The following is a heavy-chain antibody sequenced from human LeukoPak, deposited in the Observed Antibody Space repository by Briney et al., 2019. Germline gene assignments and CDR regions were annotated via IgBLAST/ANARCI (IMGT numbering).Heavy chain of an antibody. Sequence: PGRSLRLSCAASGFTFDDYAMPWVRHAPGKGLEWVSGISYNSDTIAYADSVKGRFTISRDNAKNSLYLQMNSLRAEDTALYYCAKDYCGGDCYSGWYFDLWGRGTLVTVSS. V-gene: IGHV3-9*01. CDR3: AKDYCGGDCYSGWYFDL. D-gene: IGHD2-21*02. CDR2: ISYNSDTI. CDR1: GFTFDDYA. J-gene: IGHJ2*01.